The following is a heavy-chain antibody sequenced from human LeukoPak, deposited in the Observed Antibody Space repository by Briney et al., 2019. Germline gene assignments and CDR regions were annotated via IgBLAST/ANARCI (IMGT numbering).Heavy chain of an antibody. CDR3: ARTSHESVLYWFDP. V-gene: IGHV1-18*01. Sequence: GASVKVSCKASGYTFTTYGIGWVRQAPGQGLEWMGWISGYNGNTNYAQKFQGRVTMTTDTSTSTAYMELRSLRSDDTAVYYCARTSHESVLYWFDPWGQGTLVNVSS. CDR1: GYTFTTYG. J-gene: IGHJ5*02. D-gene: IGHD3-16*01. CDR2: ISGYNGNT.